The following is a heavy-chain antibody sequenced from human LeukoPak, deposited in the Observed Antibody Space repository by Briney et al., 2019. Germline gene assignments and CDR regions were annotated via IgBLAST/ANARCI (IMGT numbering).Heavy chain of an antibody. CDR3: VTPPWGGSYWETDAFDI. CDR2: INPNSGGT. D-gene: IGHD1-26*01. CDR1: GYTFTGYY. J-gene: IGHJ3*02. V-gene: IGHV1-2*02. Sequence: GASVKVSCKASGYTFTGYYMHWVRQAPGQGLEWMGWINPNSGGTNYAQKFQGRVTMTRDTSISTAYMELSRLRSDDTAVYYCVTPPWGGSYWETDAFDIWGQETMVTVSS.